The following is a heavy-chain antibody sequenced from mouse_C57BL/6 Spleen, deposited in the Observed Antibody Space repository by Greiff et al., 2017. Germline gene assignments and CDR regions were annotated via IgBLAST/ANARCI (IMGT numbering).Heavy chain of an antibody. CDR3: TRRYYGSSDWYFDV. D-gene: IGHD1-1*01. J-gene: IGHJ1*03. V-gene: IGHV1-15*01. Sequence: VKLVESGAELVRPGASVTLSCKASGYTFTDYEMHWVKQTPVHGLEWIGAIDPETGGTAYNQKFKGKAILTADKSSSTAYMELRSLTSEDSAVYYCTRRYYGSSDWYFDVWGTGTTVTVSS. CDR1: GYTFTDYE. CDR2: IDPETGGT.